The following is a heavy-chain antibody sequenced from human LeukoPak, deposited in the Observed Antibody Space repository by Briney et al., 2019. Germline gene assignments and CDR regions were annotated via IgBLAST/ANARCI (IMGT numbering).Heavy chain of an antibody. J-gene: IGHJ3*02. V-gene: IGHV3-21*01. CDR1: GFTFSSYS. CDR2: ISSSSSYI. D-gene: IGHD3-3*01. CDR3: ARDDEDFWSGYYDAFDI. Sequence: GGSLRLSCAASGFTFSSYSMNWVRQAPGKGLEWVSSISSSSSYIYYADSVKGRFTISRDNAKNSLYLQMNSLRAEDTAVYYCARDDEDFWSGYYDAFDIWGRGTMVTVSS.